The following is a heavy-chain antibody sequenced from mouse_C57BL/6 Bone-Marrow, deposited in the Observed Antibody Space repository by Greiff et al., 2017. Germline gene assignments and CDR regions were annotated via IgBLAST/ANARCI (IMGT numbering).Heavy chain of an antibody. CDR3: TRCGYYVSFYFDY. J-gene: IGHJ2*01. CDR1: GYTFTDYE. V-gene: IGHV1-15*01. Sequence: VQLQQSGAELVRPGASVTLSCKASGYTFTDYEMHWVKQTPVHGLEWIGAIDPETGGTAYNQKFKGKAILTADKSSSTAYMELRSLTSEDSAVYYCTRCGYYVSFYFDYWGQGTTLTVSS. CDR2: IDPETGGT. D-gene: IGHD2-3*01.